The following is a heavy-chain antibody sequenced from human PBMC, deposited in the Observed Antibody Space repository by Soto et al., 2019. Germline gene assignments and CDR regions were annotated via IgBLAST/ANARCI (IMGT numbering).Heavy chain of an antibody. CDR1: GFTFSIYG. D-gene: IGHD3-3*01. V-gene: IGHV3-33*01. CDR2: IWDDGSNK. CDR3: ARDLASLRFLEWLPNL. Sequence: QVQLVESGGGVVQPGRSLRLSCAASGFTFSIYGMHWVRQAPGKGLEWVAVIWDDGSNKYYADSVKGRFTISRDNSKNTLSVKMTGLRAEDTAVYYCARDLASLRFLEWLPNLGGQVTLVTVAS. J-gene: IGHJ4*02.